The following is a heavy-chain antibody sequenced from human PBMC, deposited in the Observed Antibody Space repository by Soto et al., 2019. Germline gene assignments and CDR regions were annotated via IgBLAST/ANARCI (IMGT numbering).Heavy chain of an antibody. CDR3: ARTGGYYEHYFDY. CDR2: INHSGST. CDR1: GGSFSGYY. Sequence: QVQLQQWGAGLLKPSETLSLTCAVYGGSFSGYYWSWIRQPPGKGLEWIGEINHSGSTNYNPSLKSRVTISVDTSKNQFSLKLSSVTAADTAVYYCARTGGYYEHYFDYWGQGTLVTVSS. V-gene: IGHV4-34*01. J-gene: IGHJ4*02. D-gene: IGHD3-22*01.